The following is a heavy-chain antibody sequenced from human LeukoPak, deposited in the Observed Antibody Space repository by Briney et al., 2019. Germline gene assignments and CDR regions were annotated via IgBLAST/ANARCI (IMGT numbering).Heavy chain of an antibody. CDR1: GFTFSSYW. CDR2: IKQDGSEK. CDR3: ARERVVPAAMGAFDI. Sequence: PGGSLRLSCAASGFTFSSYWMSWVRQAPGKGLEWVANIKQDGSEKYYVDSVKGRFTISRDNAKNSLYLQMNSLRAEDTAVYYCARERVVPAAMGAFDIWGQGTMVTVSS. D-gene: IGHD2-2*01. J-gene: IGHJ3*02. V-gene: IGHV3-7*01.